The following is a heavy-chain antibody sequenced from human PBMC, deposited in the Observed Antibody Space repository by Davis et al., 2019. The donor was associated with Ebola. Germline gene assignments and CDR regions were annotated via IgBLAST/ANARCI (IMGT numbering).Heavy chain of an antibody. CDR2: INSVSSYM. Sequence: GESLKISCAASGFAFGTFSMNWVRQAPGKGLEWVSSINSVSSYMYYVDSVKGRFTISRDNAKNSLYLQMNSLRADDTAVYYCARRTGYWGQGTLVTVSS. J-gene: IGHJ4*02. CDR1: GFAFGTFS. V-gene: IGHV3-21*01. D-gene: IGHD4-17*01. CDR3: ARRTGY.